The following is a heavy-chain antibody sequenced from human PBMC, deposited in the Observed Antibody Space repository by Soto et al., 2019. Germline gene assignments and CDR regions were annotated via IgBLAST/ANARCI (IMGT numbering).Heavy chain of an antibody. J-gene: IGHJ6*03. CDR1: GGTFSSYA. CDR3: ARDFSIAAAGTKYYYMDV. CDR2: IIPIFGST. Sequence: ASVKXSCKASGGTFSSYAISWVRQAPGQGLEWMGWIIPIFGSTNYAQKFQGRVTMTTDASMSTAYMELSRLRSDDTAVYYCARDFSIAAAGTKYYYMDVWGKGTTVTVSS. D-gene: IGHD6-13*01. V-gene: IGHV1-69*05.